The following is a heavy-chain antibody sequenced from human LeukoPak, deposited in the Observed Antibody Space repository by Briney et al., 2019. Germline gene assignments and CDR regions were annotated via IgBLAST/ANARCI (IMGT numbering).Heavy chain of an antibody. V-gene: IGHV3-15*07. CDR1: GFTFNNAW. Sequence: PGGSLSLSCTTSGFTFNNAWMNWVRQAPGPGLEWVGRIKSRTDGGTTVYPAPVKGRSTISRDDSKSTLYLQMNSLKIEDTAVYYCTTYAAARPXYFHYXGXXXXXXVSS. J-gene: IGHJ4*01. CDR2: IKSRTDGGTT. D-gene: IGHD6-6*01. CDR3: TTYAAARPXYFHY.